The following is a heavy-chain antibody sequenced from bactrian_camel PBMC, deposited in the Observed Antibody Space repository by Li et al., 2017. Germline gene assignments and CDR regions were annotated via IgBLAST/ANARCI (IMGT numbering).Heavy chain of an antibody. D-gene: IGHD2*01. CDR3: AKGPRSDCYSQSWCTYEYNY. Sequence: VQLVESGGGLVQIGGSLTLSCAASGFTFSSYDMSWVRQAPGKGLEWLSYISADRRATNYADSVKGRLTISADNTKTILYLQMHSLQSEDTAMYYCAKGPRSDCYSQSWCTYEYNYWGQGTQVTVS. J-gene: IGHJ4*01. CDR1: GFTFSSYD. V-gene: IGHV3S1*01. CDR2: ISADRRAT.